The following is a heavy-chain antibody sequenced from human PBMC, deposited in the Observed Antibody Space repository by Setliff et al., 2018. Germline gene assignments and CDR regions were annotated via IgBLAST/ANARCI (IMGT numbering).Heavy chain of an antibody. CDR2: IIPIFGTA. D-gene: IGHD3-3*01. CDR1: GGTFSSYA. J-gene: IGHJ4*02. CDR3: ARSGVGYDFWSGYEN. Sequence: ASVKVSCKASGGTFSSYAISWVRQAPGQGLEWMGRIIPIFGTANYAQKFQGRVTITADKSTSTAYMELSSLRSEDTAVYYCARSGVGYDFWSGYENWGQGTQVTVSS. V-gene: IGHV1-69*06.